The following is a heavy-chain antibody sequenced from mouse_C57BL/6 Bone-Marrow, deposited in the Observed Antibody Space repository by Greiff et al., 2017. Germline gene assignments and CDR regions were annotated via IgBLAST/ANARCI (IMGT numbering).Heavy chain of an antibody. D-gene: IGHD4-1*01. CDR3: TTTWDDY. CDR1: GFNIKDDY. J-gene: IGHJ2*01. V-gene: IGHV14-4*01. CDR2: IDPENGDT. Sequence: EVKLQESGAELVRPGASVKLSCTASGFNIKDDYMHWVKQRTEQGLEWIGWIDPENGDTEYASKFQGKATITADTSSNTAYLQLSSLTSEDTAVYYCTTTWDDYWGQGTTLTVSS.